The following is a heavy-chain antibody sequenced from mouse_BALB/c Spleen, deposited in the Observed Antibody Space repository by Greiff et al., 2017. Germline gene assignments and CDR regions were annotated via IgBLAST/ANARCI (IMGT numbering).Heavy chain of an antibody. V-gene: IGHV2-9-2*01. J-gene: IGHJ3*01. CDR1: GFSLTSYD. Sequence: VKLVESGPGLVAPSQSLSITCTVSGFSLTSYDISWIRQPPGKGLEWLGVIWTGGGTNYNSAFMSRLSISKDNSKSQVFLKMNSLQTDDTAIYYCVRDYYGYDGRFAYWGQGTLVTVSA. CDR2: IWTGGGT. CDR3: VRDYYGYDGRFAY. D-gene: IGHD2-2*01.